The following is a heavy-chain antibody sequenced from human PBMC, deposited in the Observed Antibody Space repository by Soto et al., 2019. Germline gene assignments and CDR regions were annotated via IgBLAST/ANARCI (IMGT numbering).Heavy chain of an antibody. D-gene: IGHD5-12*01. J-gene: IGHJ6*02. V-gene: IGHV1-69*13. CDR1: GGTFSSYA. Sequence: SVKVSCKASGGTFSSYAISWVRQAPGQGLEWMGGIIPIFGTANYAQKFQGRVTITADESTSTAYMELSSLRSEDTAVYYCARDYPGDGYNYGNDTDVWRHGTPVTV. CDR2: IIPIFGTA. CDR3: ARDYPGDGYNYGNDTDV.